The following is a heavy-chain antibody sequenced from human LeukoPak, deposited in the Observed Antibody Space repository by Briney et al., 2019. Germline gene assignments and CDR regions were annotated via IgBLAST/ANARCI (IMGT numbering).Heavy chain of an antibody. J-gene: IGHJ4*02. CDR1: GGSFSVYY. Sequence: SSETLCLSCAVYGGSFSVYYWSWIRQPPGKGLEWIGEINHSGSTNYNPSLKSRVTISVDTSKNQFSLKLRSVTAADTAVYYCARVVLGIAAVSDYWGQGTLVTVSS. D-gene: IGHD6-13*01. CDR3: ARVVLGIAAVSDY. V-gene: IGHV4-34*01. CDR2: INHSGST.